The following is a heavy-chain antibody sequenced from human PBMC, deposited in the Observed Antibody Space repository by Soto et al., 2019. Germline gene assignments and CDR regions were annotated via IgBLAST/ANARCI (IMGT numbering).Heavy chain of an antibody. CDR2: VYYSGNT. D-gene: IGHD3-10*01. J-gene: IGHJ5*02. CDR1: GASISSSY. V-gene: IGHV4-59*01. Sequence: SETLSLTCTVSGASISSSYWTWIRQPPGKGLEWIGFVYYSGNTDYSPSLKSRVTISVDTSKNQVFLKLISVTAVDTAVYYCARQGSGRWFDLWGQGTLVTVSS. CDR3: ARQGSGRWFDL.